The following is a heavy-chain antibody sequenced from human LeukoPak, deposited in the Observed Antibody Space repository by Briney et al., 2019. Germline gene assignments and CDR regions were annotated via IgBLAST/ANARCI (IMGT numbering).Heavy chain of an antibody. CDR3: ARDQGYGGLVDY. Sequence: PGGSVRLSCAASGFTFSSYAMHWVRQAPGKGLEYVSAISSNGGSTYYANSVKGRFTISRDNSKNTLYLQMGSLRAEDMAVYYCARDQGYGGLVDYWGQGTLVTVSS. V-gene: IGHV3-64*01. J-gene: IGHJ4*02. CDR2: ISSNGGST. CDR1: GFTFSSYA. D-gene: IGHD4-23*01.